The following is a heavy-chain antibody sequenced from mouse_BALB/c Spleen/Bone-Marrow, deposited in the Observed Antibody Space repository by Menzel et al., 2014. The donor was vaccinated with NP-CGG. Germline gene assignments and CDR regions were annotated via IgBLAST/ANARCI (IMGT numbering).Heavy chain of an antibody. CDR2: IYPGNGNT. Sequence: VQLQQSGAELARPGASVKLSCKASGYTFTDYYINWVRRRTGQGLEWIGEIYPGNGNTYYNEKFKGKATLTADKSSSTAYMQQSSLTSEDSAVFFCARGGYYRYDGFAYWGQGTLVTVSA. CDR1: GYTFTDYY. D-gene: IGHD2-14*01. CDR3: ARGGYYRYDGFAY. J-gene: IGHJ3*01. V-gene: IGHV1-77*01.